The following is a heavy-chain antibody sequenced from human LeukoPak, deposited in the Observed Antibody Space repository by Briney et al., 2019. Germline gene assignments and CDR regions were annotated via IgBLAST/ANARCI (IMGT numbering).Heavy chain of an antibody. V-gene: IGHV3-23*01. CDR1: GFTFSSSA. D-gene: IGHD2-21*01. Sequence: PGGSLRLSCAASGFTFSSSAMTWVRQAPGKGLEWVSLISGSGGNTYYADSVKGRFTISGDNSKNTLYLQMNSLRAEDTAVYYCAKDIQCTYWGQGTLVTVSS. CDR2: ISGSGGNT. CDR3: AKDIQCTY. J-gene: IGHJ4*02.